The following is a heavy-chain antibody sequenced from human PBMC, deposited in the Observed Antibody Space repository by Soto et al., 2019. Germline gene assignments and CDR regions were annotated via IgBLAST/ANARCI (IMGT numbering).Heavy chain of an antibody. V-gene: IGHV3-48*03. CDR1: GFTFSSYE. D-gene: IGHD3-22*01. CDR2: IGNSGSTV. CDR3: ARVDSSGYYLYYFDY. J-gene: IGHJ4*02. Sequence: PGGSLRLSCAASGFTFSSYEMNWVRQAPGKGLEWVSYIGNSGSTVYYADSVKGRFTISRDNAKNSLYLQMDSLRAEDTAVYYCARVDSSGYYLYYFDYWGQGTLVTVSS.